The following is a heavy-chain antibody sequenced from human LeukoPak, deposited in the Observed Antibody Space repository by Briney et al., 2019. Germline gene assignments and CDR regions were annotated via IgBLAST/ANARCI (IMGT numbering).Heavy chain of an antibody. CDR1: GGSISSGGYY. D-gene: IGHD1-26*01. CDR2: IYYSGST. CDR3: ARERGGSYDY. V-gene: IGHV4-31*03. J-gene: IGHJ4*02. Sequence: PSETLSLTYTVSGGSISSGGYYWSWIRQHPGKGLEWIGYIYYSGSTYYNPSLKSRVTISVDTSKNQFSLKLSSVTAADTAVYYCARERGGSYDYWGQGTLVTVSS.